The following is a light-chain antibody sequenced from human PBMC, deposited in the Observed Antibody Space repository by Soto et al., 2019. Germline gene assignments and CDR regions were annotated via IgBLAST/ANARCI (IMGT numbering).Light chain of an antibody. CDR2: EVT. CDR1: SSDIGVYNY. Sequence: QSVLPQPASVSGSPGQSITISCTGTSSDIGVYNYVSWYQLHPGKVPKLLIYEVTNRPSGVSNRFSGYKSGNTAYLTISGLQTKDEADYYCSSFTSSSTFVFGTGTKVTVL. J-gene: IGLJ1*01. CDR3: SSFTSSSTFV. V-gene: IGLV2-14*01.